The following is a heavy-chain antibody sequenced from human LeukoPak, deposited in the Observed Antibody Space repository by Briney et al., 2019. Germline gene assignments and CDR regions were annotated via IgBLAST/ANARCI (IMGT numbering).Heavy chain of an antibody. Sequence: QSGGSLRLSCAASGFTFSSYEMNWVRQAPGKGLEWVSYISGSGSTKYYADSVKGRFTISRDNAKNSLYLQMNSLRVEDTAVYYCARTGRGYDFWSGSYHYMDVWGKGTTVTVSS. CDR3: ARTGRGYDFWSGSYHYMDV. J-gene: IGHJ6*03. D-gene: IGHD3-3*01. CDR2: ISGSGSTK. CDR1: GFTFSSYE. V-gene: IGHV3-48*03.